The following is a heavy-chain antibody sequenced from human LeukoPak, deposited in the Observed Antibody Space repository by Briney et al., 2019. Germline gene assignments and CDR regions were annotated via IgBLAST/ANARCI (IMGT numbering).Heavy chain of an antibody. CDR1: GGSFSGYY. CDR3: ARGYDSNYVPYNWFDP. Sequence: SETLSLTCAVYGGSFSGYYWSWIRQPPGKGLEWIGEINHSGSTNYNPSLKSRVTISVDTSKNQFSLKLSSVTAADTAVYYCARGYDSNYVPYNWFDPWGQGTLVTVSS. J-gene: IGHJ5*02. V-gene: IGHV4-34*01. CDR2: INHSGST. D-gene: IGHD4-11*01.